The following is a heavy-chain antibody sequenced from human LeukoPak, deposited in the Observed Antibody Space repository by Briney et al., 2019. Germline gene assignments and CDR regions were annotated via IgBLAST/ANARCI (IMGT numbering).Heavy chain of an antibody. Sequence: GASVKVSCKASGYTFTSYGISWVRQAPGQGLEWMGLISAYNGNTNYAQKLQGRVTMTTDTSTSTAYMELRSLRSDDTAVYYCARDPVVVVAAIAWYYYYYGMDVWGQGTTVTVSS. D-gene: IGHD2-15*01. CDR1: GYTFTSYG. CDR2: ISAYNGNT. J-gene: IGHJ6*02. CDR3: ARDPVVVVAAIAWYYYYYGMDV. V-gene: IGHV1-18*01.